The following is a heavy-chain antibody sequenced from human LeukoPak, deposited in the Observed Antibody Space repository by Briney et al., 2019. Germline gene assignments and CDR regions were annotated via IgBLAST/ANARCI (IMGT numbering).Heavy chain of an antibody. D-gene: IGHD5-18*01. J-gene: IGHJ4*02. CDR1: GGSISSYY. V-gene: IGHV4-59*08. Sequence: SETLSLTCTVSGGSISSYYWSWIRQPPGKGLEWIGYIYYSGSINYNPSLKSRVTISVDTSKNQFSLKLISVTAADTAVYYCARSRGYSYGTTFLDYWGQGTLVTVSS. CDR3: ARSRGYSYGTTFLDY. CDR2: IYYSGSI.